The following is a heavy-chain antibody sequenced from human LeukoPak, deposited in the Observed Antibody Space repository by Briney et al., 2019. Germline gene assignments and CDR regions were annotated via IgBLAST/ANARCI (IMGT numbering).Heavy chain of an antibody. D-gene: IGHD3-22*01. J-gene: IGHJ4*02. V-gene: IGHV3-53*01. CDR1: GFAVSSNY. CDR2: VYSGGNT. CDR3: ARVLDTSGDYPGGFDY. Sequence: GGSLRLSCAASGFAVSSNYMTWVRQAPGKGLEWVSAVYSGGNTIYAVSVQGRFTVSTDISKNTVFLQMSSLRAEDTAVYYCARVLDTSGDYPGGFDYWGRGTLVTVSS.